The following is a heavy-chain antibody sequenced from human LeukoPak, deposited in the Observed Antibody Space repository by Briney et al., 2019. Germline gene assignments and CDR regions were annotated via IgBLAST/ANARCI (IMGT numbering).Heavy chain of an antibody. D-gene: IGHD1-26*01. CDR1: GYTFTSYY. CDR2: INPSGGST. Sequence: ASVKVSCKAPGYTFTSYYMHWVRQAPGQGLEWMGIINPSGGSTSYAQKFQGRVTMTRDMSTSTVYMELSSLRSDDTAVYYCARDREGDVGDYWGQGTLVTVSS. CDR3: ARDREGDVGDY. V-gene: IGHV1-46*01. J-gene: IGHJ4*02.